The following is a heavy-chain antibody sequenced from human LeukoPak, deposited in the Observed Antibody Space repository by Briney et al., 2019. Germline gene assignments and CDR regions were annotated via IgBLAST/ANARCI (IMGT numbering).Heavy chain of an antibody. Sequence: ASVKVSCKASGYTFTSYGISWVRQAPGQGLEWMGWISAYNGNTNYAQKLQGRVTVTTDTSTSTAYMELRSLRSDDTAVYYCAKADRSSGCVGYWGQGTLVTVSS. CDR1: GYTFTSYG. J-gene: IGHJ4*02. CDR3: AKADRSSGCVGY. CDR2: ISAYNGNT. D-gene: IGHD6-19*01. V-gene: IGHV1-18*01.